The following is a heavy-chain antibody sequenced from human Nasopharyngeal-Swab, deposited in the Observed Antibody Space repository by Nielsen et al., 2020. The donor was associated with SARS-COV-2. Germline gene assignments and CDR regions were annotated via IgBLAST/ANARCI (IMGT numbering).Heavy chain of an antibody. CDR2: MYAGGDI. CDR1: GFDVSGNY. Sequence: GGSLRLSCAASGFDVSGNYMSWFRQAPGKGLEWVSVMYAGGDIYYADSVKGRFTISRDNPKKSLFLQMNSLRDEDTAVYYCARDVAIVGATLDNWGQGTLVTVSS. CDR3: ARDVAIVGATLDN. J-gene: IGHJ4*02. V-gene: IGHV3-53*01. D-gene: IGHD1-26*01.